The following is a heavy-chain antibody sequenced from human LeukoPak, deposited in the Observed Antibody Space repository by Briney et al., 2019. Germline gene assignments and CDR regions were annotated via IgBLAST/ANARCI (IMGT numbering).Heavy chain of an antibody. CDR2: ISWNSGSI. CDR1: GFTFDDYA. D-gene: IGHD2-15*01. Sequence: GRSLRLSCAASGFTFDDYAMHWVRQAPGKGLEWVSGISWNSGSIGYADSVKGRFTISRDNAKNSLYLQMNSLRAEDTALYYCAKDLRSDSGYFDYWGQGTLVTVSS. J-gene: IGHJ4*02. V-gene: IGHV3-9*01. CDR3: AKDLRSDSGYFDY.